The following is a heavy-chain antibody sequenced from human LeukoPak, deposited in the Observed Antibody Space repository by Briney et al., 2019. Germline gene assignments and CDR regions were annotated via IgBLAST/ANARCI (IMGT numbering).Heavy chain of an antibody. J-gene: IGHJ4*02. V-gene: IGHV3-23*01. Sequence: PGGSLRLSCAASGFTFSSYAMSWVRQAPGKGLEWVSAISGSGGSTYYADSVKGRFTISRDNAKNSLYLQMNSLRAEDTALYYCAKDSQIAVAGHFDYWGQGTLVTVSS. CDR3: AKDSQIAVAGHFDY. CDR2: ISGSGGST. D-gene: IGHD6-19*01. CDR1: GFTFSSYA.